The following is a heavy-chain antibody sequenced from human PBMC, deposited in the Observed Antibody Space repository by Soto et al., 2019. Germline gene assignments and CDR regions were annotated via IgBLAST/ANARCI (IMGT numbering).Heavy chain of an antibody. CDR1: GGSISSGDYY. J-gene: IGHJ1*01. CDR2: IYYSGST. Sequence: SETLSLTCTVSGGSISSGDYYWGWIRQPPGKGLEWIGYIYYSGSTYYNPSLKSRVTISVDTSKNQFSLKLSSVTAADTAVYYCARVYYDSSGYYYVFQHWGQGTLVTVSS. D-gene: IGHD3-22*01. V-gene: IGHV4-30-4*01. CDR3: ARVYYDSSGYYYVFQH.